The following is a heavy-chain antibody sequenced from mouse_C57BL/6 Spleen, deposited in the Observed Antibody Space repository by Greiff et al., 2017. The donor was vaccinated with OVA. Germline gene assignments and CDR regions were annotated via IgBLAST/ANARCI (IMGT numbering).Heavy chain of an antibody. J-gene: IGHJ3*01. CDR2: IDPSDSET. Sequence: QVQLQQPGAELVRPGSSVKLSCKASGYTFTSYWMHWVKQRPIQGLEWIGNIDPSDSETHYNQKFKDKATLTVDKSSSTAYMQLSSLTSEDSAVYYCARYDKPGWFAYWGQGTLVTVSA. D-gene: IGHD2-12*01. CDR3: ARYDKPGWFAY. V-gene: IGHV1-52*01. CDR1: GYTFTSYW.